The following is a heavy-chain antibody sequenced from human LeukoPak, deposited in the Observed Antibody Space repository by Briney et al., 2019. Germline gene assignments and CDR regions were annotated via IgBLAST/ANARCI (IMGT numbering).Heavy chain of an antibody. V-gene: IGHV3-23*01. CDR1: GFTFSDYY. CDR3: AKPERYRIFYY. Sequence: GGSLRLSCAASGFTFSDYYMSWVRQAPGKGLEWVSAISGSGGSTYYADSVKGRFTISRDNSKNTLYLQMNSLRAEDTAVYYCAKPERYRIFYYWGQGTLVTVSS. CDR2: ISGSGGST. D-gene: IGHD5-12*01. J-gene: IGHJ4*02.